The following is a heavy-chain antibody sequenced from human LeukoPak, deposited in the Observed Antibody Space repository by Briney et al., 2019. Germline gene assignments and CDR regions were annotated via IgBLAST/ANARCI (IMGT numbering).Heavy chain of an antibody. CDR1: GYTFTSYG. J-gene: IGHJ4*02. Sequence: ASVKVSCKASGYTFTSYGISWVRQAPGQGLEWMGWIRAYNGNTNYAQKLQGRVTMTTDTSTSTAYMELRSLRSDDTAVYYCARDPGRYSSSSGIDYWGQGTLVTVSS. D-gene: IGHD6-6*01. CDR2: IRAYNGNT. CDR3: ARDPGRYSSSSGIDY. V-gene: IGHV1-18*01.